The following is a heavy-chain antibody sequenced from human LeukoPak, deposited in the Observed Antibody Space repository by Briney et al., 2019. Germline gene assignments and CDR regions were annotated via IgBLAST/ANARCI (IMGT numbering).Heavy chain of an antibody. J-gene: IGHJ6*03. CDR2: INHSGST. Sequence: SETLPLTCAVYGGSFSGYYWSWIRQPPGKGLEWIGEINHSGSTNYNPSLKSRVTISVDTSKNQFSLKLSSVTAADTAVYYCARLYYDFWSGYSHYYMDVWGKGTTVTVSS. CDR1: GGSFSGYY. D-gene: IGHD3-3*01. CDR3: ARLYYDFWSGYSHYYMDV. V-gene: IGHV4-34*01.